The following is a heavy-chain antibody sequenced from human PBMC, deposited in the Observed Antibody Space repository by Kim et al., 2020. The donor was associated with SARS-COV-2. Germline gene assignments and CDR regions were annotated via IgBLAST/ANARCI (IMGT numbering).Heavy chain of an antibody. V-gene: IGHV1-69*13. J-gene: IGHJ4*02. D-gene: IGHD6-13*01. Sequence: SVKVSCKASGGSFSSYAISWVRQAPGQGLEWMGGIMPNLATAYYAETFQGRVTITADESTSTAYIELSSLDSDDTAVYYCARGSFSSSWRLDYWCQGTLVSVSS. CDR2: IMPNLATA. CDR1: GGSFSSYA. CDR3: ARGSFSSSWRLDY.